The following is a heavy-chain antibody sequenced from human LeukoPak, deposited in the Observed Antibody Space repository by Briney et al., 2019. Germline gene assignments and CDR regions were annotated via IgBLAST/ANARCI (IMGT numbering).Heavy chain of an antibody. D-gene: IGHD3-3*01. Sequence: GTSLRLSCAASGFTFSSYAMSWVRQAPGKGLEWVSAISGSGGSTYYADSVKGRFTISRDNSKNTLYLQMNSLRAEDTAVYYCAKRSVEWLLYFDYWGQGTLVTVSS. V-gene: IGHV3-23*01. CDR1: GFTFSSYA. CDR3: AKRSVEWLLYFDY. CDR2: ISGSGGST. J-gene: IGHJ4*02.